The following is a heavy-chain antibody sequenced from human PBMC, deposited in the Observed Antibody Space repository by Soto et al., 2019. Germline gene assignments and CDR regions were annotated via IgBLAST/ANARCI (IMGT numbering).Heavy chain of an antibody. CDR3: ARGGFGQSYGFFFDY. D-gene: IGHD5-18*01. J-gene: IGHJ4*02. V-gene: IGHV4-59*01. CDR2: IYYNGST. CDR1: GGSISSYY. Sequence: SETLSLTCTVSGGSISSYYWSWIRQPPGKGLEWIGYIYYNGSTNYNPSLKSRVTITVDTSKNQFSLKVSSVTAADTAVYYCARGGFGQSYGFFFDYWGLGTLVTVPP.